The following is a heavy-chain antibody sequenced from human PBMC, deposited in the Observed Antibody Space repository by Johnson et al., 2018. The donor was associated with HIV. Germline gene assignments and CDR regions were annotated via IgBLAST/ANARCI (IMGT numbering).Heavy chain of an antibody. V-gene: IGHV3-64*07. D-gene: IGHD6-13*01. J-gene: IGHJ3*02. CDR3: ATSTVSDSSSWYHLEMAFDI. CDR2: INWNGGST. Sequence: VQLVESGGGVMQPGKSLRLSCEASGFTFRSYAMHWVRQAPGKGLEWVSGINWNGGSTGYADSVKGRFTISRDNSKNTLYLQMGSLRAEDMAVYYCATSTVSDSSSWYHLEMAFDIWGQGTMVTVSS. CDR1: GFTFRSYA.